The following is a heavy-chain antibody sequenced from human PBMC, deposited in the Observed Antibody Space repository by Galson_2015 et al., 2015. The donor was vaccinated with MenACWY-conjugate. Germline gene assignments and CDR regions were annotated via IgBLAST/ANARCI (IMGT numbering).Heavy chain of an antibody. CDR3: ARHPPGGRGMDV. Sequence: QSGAEVKKPGESLKISCKGSGYSFSTYWIGWVRRMPGKGLEWMGLISPDDSNTRYSPAFQGQVTISADRSISTAYLQWNTLQASDTAIYYCARHPPGGRGMDVWGQGTTVTVSS. J-gene: IGHJ6*02. D-gene: IGHD1-26*01. CDR2: ISPDDSNT. V-gene: IGHV5-51*01. CDR1: GYSFSTYW.